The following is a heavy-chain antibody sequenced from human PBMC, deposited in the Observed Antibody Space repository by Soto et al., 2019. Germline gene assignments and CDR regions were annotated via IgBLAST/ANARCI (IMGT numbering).Heavy chain of an antibody. J-gene: IGHJ4*02. V-gene: IGHV4-39*01. CDR2: IYYSGST. Sequence: SETLSLTCDVSGDTISTGGYTWAWIRQPPGKGLEWIGSIYYSGSTYYNPSLKSRVTISVDTSKNQFSLKLSSVTAADTAVYYCARHVYYGDSDYWGQGTLVTVSS. CDR3: ARHVYYGDSDY. CDR1: GDTISTGGYT. D-gene: IGHD4-17*01.